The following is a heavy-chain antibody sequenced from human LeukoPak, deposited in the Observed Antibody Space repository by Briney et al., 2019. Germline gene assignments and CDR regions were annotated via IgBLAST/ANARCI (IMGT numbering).Heavy chain of an antibody. D-gene: IGHD4-17*01. V-gene: IGHV4-34*01. CDR2: INHSGST. J-gene: IGHJ5*02. Sequence: ASETLSLTCAVYGGSFSGYYWSWIRQPPGKGLEWIGEINHSGSTNYNPSLKSRVTISVDTSKNQFSLKLSSVTAADTAVYYCARGVTRVSWFDPWGQGTLVTVSS. CDR1: GGSFSGYY. CDR3: ARGVTRVSWFDP.